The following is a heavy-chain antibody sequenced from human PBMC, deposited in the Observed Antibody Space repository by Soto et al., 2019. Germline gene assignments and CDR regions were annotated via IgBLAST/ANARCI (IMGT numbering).Heavy chain of an antibody. D-gene: IGHD6-13*01. CDR1: GGSISSYY. CDR2: IYYSGST. Sequence: SETLSLTCTVSGGSISSYYWSWIRQPPGKGLEWIGYIYYSGSTNYSPSLKSRVTISVDTSKNQFSLKLSSVTAADTAVYYCARDRSGHSSSWRTYYYYGMDVWGQGTTVTVSS. J-gene: IGHJ6*02. V-gene: IGHV4-59*01. CDR3: ARDRSGHSSSWRTYYYYGMDV.